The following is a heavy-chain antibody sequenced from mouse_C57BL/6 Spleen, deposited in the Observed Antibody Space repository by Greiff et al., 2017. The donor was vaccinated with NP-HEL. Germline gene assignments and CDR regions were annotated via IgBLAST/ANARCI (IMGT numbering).Heavy chain of an antibody. J-gene: IGHJ4*01. V-gene: IGHV1-82*01. D-gene: IGHD2-4*01. CDR3: AREGLRQGGRAMDY. Sequence: VQLQQSGPELVKPGASVKISCKASGYAFSSSWMNWVKQRPGKGLEWIGRIYPGDGDTNYNGKFKGKATLTADKSSSTAYMQLSSLTSEDSAVYFCAREGLRQGGRAMDYWGQGTSVTVSS. CDR1: GYAFSSSW. CDR2: IYPGDGDT.